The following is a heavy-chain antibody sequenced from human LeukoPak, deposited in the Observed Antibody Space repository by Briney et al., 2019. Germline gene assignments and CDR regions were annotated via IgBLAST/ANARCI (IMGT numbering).Heavy chain of an antibody. CDR2: ISDSGNT. V-gene: IGHV4-4*02. J-gene: IGHJ4*02. CDR3: ARGAGAADF. CDR1: GGSSSSSSR. Sequence: PSGTLSLTCAVSGGSSSSSSRWSWVRQPPGKGLEWIGEISDSGNTNYNPSLKSRVSMSADKSKNQISLKLSSVTAADTAVYYCARGAGAADFWGQGALVTVSS. D-gene: IGHD1-26*01.